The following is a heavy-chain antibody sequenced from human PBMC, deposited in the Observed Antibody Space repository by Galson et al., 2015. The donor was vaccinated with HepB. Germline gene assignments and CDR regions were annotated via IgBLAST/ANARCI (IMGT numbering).Heavy chain of an antibody. CDR2: IRSKAYGGTT. V-gene: IGHV3-49*03. D-gene: IGHD3-22*01. CDR1: GFTFGDYA. J-gene: IGHJ4*02. Sequence: SLRLSCAASGFTFGDYAMSWFRQAPGKGLEWVGFIRSKAYGGTTEYAASVKGRFTISRDDSKSIAYLQMNSLKTEDTAVYYCTRDQPAEYYHDSSGYVDYWGQGTLVTVSS. CDR3: TRDQPAEYYHDSSGYVDY.